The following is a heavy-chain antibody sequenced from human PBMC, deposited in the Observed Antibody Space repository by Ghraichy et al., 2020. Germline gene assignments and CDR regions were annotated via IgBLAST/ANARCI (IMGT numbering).Heavy chain of an antibody. V-gene: IGHV3-48*01. J-gene: IGHJ4*02. CDR1: GFTFSSYS. CDR2: ISSSISTI. D-gene: IGHD6-6*01. CDR3: ARERGSSSSGGVYYFDY. Sequence: SLNISCAASGFTFSSYSMNWVRQAPGKGLEWVSYISSSISTIYYADSVKGRFTISRDNAKNSLYLQMNSLRAEDTAVYYCARERGSSSSGGVYYFDYWGQGTLVTVSS.